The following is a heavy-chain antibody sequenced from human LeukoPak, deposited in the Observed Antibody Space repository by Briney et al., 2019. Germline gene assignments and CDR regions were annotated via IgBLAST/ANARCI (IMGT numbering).Heavy chain of an antibody. CDR1: GFTFSRHG. CDR3: PKDGAWGRFQH. J-gene: IGHJ1*01. Sequence: GGSLRLSCAASGFTFSRHGMNWVRQAPGKGLEWGSGISPSGDLLYYADSVKGHFTISRDNFKNTVYLQMNSLRAEDTAIYYCPKDGAWGRFQHWGQGTVVTVSS. V-gene: IGHV3-23*01. D-gene: IGHD2-21*02. CDR2: ISPSGDLL.